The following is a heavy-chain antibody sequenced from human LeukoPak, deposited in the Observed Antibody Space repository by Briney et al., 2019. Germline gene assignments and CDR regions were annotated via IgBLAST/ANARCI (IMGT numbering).Heavy chain of an antibody. CDR1: GFPFSSYW. J-gene: IGHJ6*02. Sequence: PGGSLRLSCAASGFPFSSYWMTWVRQAPGKGLEWVANIKQDGGEKYTISRDNAKNSVYPQMNSLRAEDTAVYYCAREDYYGSGNYVAWGGGFDVWGQGTTVTVSS. CDR3: AREDYYGSGNYVAWGGGFDV. D-gene: IGHD3-10*01. CDR2: IKQDGGEK. V-gene: IGHV3-7*01.